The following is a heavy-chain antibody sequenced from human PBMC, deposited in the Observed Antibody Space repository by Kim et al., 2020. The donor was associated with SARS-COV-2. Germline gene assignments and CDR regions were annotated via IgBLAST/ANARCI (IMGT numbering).Heavy chain of an antibody. D-gene: IGHD3-16*02. CDR2: ISSSSSYI. V-gene: IGHV3-21*01. Sequence: GGSLRLSCAASGFTFSSYSMNWVRQAPGKGLEWVSSISSSSSYIYYADSVKGRFTISRDNAKNSLYLQMNSLRAEDTAVYYCARGGAEDYDYVWGSYRQEAFDYWGQGTLVTVSS. J-gene: IGHJ4*02. CDR3: ARGGAEDYDYVWGSYRQEAFDY. CDR1: GFTFSSYS.